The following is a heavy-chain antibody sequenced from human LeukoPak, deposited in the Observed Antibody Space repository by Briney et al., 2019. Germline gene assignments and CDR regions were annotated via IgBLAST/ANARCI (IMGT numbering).Heavy chain of an antibody. Sequence: GGSLRLFCAASGFTFSDYYMSWIRQAPGKGLEWVSYISSSGSTIYYADSVKGRFTISRDNAKNSLYLQMNSLRAEDTAVYYCARGSSWYYYYGMDVWGQGTTVTVSS. J-gene: IGHJ6*02. V-gene: IGHV3-11*01. CDR2: ISSSGSTI. CDR1: GFTFSDYY. D-gene: IGHD6-13*01. CDR3: ARGSSWYYYYGMDV.